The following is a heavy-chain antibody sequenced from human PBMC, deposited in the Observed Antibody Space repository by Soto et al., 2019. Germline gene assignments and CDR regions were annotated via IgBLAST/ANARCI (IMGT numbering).Heavy chain of an antibody. CDR2: IYYSGST. V-gene: IGHV4-59*08. CDR3: ARYTGLTGDFPSFDY. D-gene: IGHD7-27*01. CDR1: GGSISSYY. Sequence: SETLSLTCTVSGGSISSYYWSWIRQPPGKGLEWIGYIYYSGSTNYNPSLKSRVTISVDTSKNQFSLKLSSVTAADTAVYYCARYTGLTGDFPSFDYWGQGTLVTVSS. J-gene: IGHJ4*02.